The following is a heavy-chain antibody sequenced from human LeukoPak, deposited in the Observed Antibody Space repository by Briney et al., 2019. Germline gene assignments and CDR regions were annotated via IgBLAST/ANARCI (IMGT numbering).Heavy chain of an antibody. CDR3: ARGDYYGSRGDY. CDR2: IWYDGSNK. CDR1: GFTFSSYG. Sequence: GGSPRLSCAASGFTFSSYGMHWVRQAPDKGLEWVAVIWYDGSNKYYADSVKGRFTISRDNSKNTLYLQMNSLRAEDTAVYYCARGDYYGSRGDYWGQGTLVTVSS. J-gene: IGHJ4*02. V-gene: IGHV3-33*01. D-gene: IGHD3-10*01.